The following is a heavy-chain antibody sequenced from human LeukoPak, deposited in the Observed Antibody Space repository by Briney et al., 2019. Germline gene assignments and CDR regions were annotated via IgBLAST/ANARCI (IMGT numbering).Heavy chain of an antibody. CDR3: AKVVGGNSDY. J-gene: IGHJ4*02. CDR2: ISASGGST. V-gene: IGHV3-23*01. CDR1: GFTFSSNA. Sequence: GGSLRLSCAASGFTFSSNAMSWVRQAPGKGLEWVSSISASGGSTNYADSVKGRFTISRDNSKNTLYLQMDSLRAEDTAIYYCAKVVGGNSDYWGQGTLVTVSS. D-gene: IGHD4-23*01.